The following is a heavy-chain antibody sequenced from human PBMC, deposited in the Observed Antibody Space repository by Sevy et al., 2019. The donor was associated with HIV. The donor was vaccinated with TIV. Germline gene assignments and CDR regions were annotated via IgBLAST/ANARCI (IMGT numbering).Heavy chain of an antibody. CDR1: SGSISSTSYF. CDR3: SGNRVHDDVRGTSGSFDV. V-gene: IGHV4-39*01. J-gene: IGHJ2*01. Sequence: SETLSLTCTVSSGSISSTSYFWGWIRQPPGKGLEWIASVYYSGDTYYNPSLKSRVTVSIDTSTSTFSQKVPSATAAEAAAYYCSGNRVHDDVRGTSGSFDVWGRGTQVTVSS. D-gene: IGHD3-10*02. CDR2: VYYSGDT.